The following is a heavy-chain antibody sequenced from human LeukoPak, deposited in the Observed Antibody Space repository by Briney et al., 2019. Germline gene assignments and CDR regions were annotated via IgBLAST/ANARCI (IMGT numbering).Heavy chain of an antibody. Sequence: GGSLRLSCAASGFTFSSYTMNWVRQAPGKGLEWASSISSSSSYIYYAESVKGRFTISRDNAKNSLYLQMNSLRVEDTAVYYCARAGGGYSSSTDYWGQGTLVTVSS. CDR1: GFTFSSYT. CDR3: ARAGGGYSSSTDY. V-gene: IGHV3-21*01. CDR2: ISSSSSYI. D-gene: IGHD6-13*01. J-gene: IGHJ4*02.